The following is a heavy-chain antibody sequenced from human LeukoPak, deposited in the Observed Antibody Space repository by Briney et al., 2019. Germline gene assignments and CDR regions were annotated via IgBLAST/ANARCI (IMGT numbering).Heavy chain of an antibody. J-gene: IGHJ3*02. CDR1: GGSISSGDYY. Sequence: SETLSLTCTVSGGSISSGDYYWSWIRQPPGKGLEWIGYIYYSGSTYYNPSLKSRFTISVDTSKNPFSLKLSSVTAADTAVYYCAREYGITMVRGVIPEGIAFEIWGQGTMVTVS. CDR3: AREYGITMVRGVIPEGIAFEI. D-gene: IGHD3-10*01. V-gene: IGHV4-30-4*02. CDR2: IYYSGST.